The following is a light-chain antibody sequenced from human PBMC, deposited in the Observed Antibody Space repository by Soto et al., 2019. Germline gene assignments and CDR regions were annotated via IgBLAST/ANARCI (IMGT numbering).Light chain of an antibody. Sequence: DIQMTQSPSSLSASVGDRVTITCRASQGIRNGLGWYQQKPEKAPKRLIYAASISQSGAPSRFSGSGSGTEFTRTISRLQPEDCATYYGLQHNTYPWTFGKGTKVEIK. CDR3: LQHNTYPWT. V-gene: IGKV1-17*01. CDR2: AAS. CDR1: QGIRNG. J-gene: IGKJ1*01.